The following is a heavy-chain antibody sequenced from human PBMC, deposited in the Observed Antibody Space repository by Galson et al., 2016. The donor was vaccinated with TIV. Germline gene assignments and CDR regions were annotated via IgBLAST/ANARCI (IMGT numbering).Heavy chain of an antibody. D-gene: IGHD3-22*01. Sequence: SLRLSCAASEITVSINYMTWVRQAPGKGLEWVSTIYSGGSAFYADSVKGRFTISRDSSKNTLFLQMNNMRTDDTAVYYCARDRYYDASGYYYYYYGMDVWGKGTTVVVSS. CDR3: ARDRYYDASGYYYYYYGMDV. CDR2: IYSGGSA. J-gene: IGHJ6*04. CDR1: EITVSINY. V-gene: IGHV3-66*02.